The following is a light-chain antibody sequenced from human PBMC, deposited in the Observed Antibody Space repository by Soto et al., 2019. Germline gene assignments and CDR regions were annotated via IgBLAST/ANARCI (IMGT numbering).Light chain of an antibody. J-gene: IGLJ3*02. CDR3: QSYDSSLSGSV. CDR2: GNS. CDR1: SSNIGAGYD. V-gene: IGLV1-40*01. Sequence: QSVLTQPPSLSGAPGQRVTISCTGSSSNIGAGYDVHWYQQLPGTAPKLLIYGNSNRPSGVPDRFSGSKSGTSASLAITGLKAEDEADYYCQSYDSSLSGSVFGGGTKVTVL.